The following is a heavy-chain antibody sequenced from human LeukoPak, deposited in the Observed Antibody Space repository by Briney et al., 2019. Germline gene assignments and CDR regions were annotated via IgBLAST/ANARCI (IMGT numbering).Heavy chain of an antibody. CDR2: INAGNGNT. D-gene: IGHD3-3*01. CDR3: ARDIDDFWTIRYYFDY. V-gene: IGHV1-3*01. Sequence: ASVKVSCKASGYTFTSYAMHWVRQAPGQRLEWMGWINAGNGNTKYSQKFQGRVTITRDTSASTAYMELSRLRSDDTAVYYCARDIDDFWTIRYYFDYWGQGTLVTVSS. J-gene: IGHJ4*02. CDR1: GYTFTSYA.